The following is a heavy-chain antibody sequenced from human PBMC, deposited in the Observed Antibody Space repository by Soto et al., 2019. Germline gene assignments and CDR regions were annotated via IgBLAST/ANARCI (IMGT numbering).Heavy chain of an antibody. D-gene: IGHD1-26*01. CDR3: ARGGSYYLGYFDY. Sequence: QVQLVESGGGVVQPGRSLRLSCAASGFTFSSYAMHWVRQAPGKGLEWVAVISYDGSNKYYADSVKGRFTISRDNSKNTLYLQMNSLRAEDTAVYYCARGGSYYLGYFDYWGQGTLVTVSS. V-gene: IGHV3-30-3*01. CDR2: ISYDGSNK. J-gene: IGHJ4*02. CDR1: GFTFSSYA.